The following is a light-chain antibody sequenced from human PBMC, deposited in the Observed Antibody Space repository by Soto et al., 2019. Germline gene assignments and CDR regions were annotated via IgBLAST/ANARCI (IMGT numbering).Light chain of an antibody. CDR2: GAS. V-gene: IGKV3-15*01. CDR3: QQYNNWWT. J-gene: IGKJ1*01. Sequence: EIVMTQSPVTLSVSPVERATLSCRASQSVSSNLAWYQQKPGQAPRLLIYGASTRATGIPARFSGSGSGTEFTLTISSLQSEDFAVYYCQQYNNWWTFGQGTKVDIK. CDR1: QSVSSN.